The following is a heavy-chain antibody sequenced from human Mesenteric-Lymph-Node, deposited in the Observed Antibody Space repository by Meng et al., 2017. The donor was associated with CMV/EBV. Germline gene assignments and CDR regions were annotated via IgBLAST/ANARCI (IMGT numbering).Heavy chain of an antibody. Sequence: GESLKISCAASGFTFSSYWMSWVRQAPGKGLEWVANVNQDGSGKYYVDSVKGRFTISRDNAKNSLYLQMNSLRAEDTAVYYCARVNPVGWGQGTLVTVSS. CDR2: VNQDGSGK. CDR1: GFTFSSYW. V-gene: IGHV3-7*01. D-gene: IGHD2-15*01. CDR3: ARVNPVG. J-gene: IGHJ4*02.